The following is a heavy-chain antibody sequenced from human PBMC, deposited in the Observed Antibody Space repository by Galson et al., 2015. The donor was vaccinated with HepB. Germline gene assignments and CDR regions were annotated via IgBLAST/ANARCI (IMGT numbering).Heavy chain of an antibody. D-gene: IGHD2-15*01. CDR2: IIPILGIA. J-gene: IGHJ5*02. Sequence: SVKVSCKASGGTFSSYTISWVRQAPGQGLEWMGRIIPILGIANYAQKFQGRVTITADKSTSTAYMELTNMDPVDTATYYCAHLQIDIVVVVAATPHWFDPWGQGTLVTVSS. CDR1: GGTFSSYT. V-gene: IGHV1-69*02. CDR3: AHLQIDIVVVVAATPHWFDP.